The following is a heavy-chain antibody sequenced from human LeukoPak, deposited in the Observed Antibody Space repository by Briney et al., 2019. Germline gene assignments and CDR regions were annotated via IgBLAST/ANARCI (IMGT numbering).Heavy chain of an antibody. D-gene: IGHD2-15*01. J-gene: IGHJ4*02. CDR1: GFTFSSYA. V-gene: IGHV3-23*01. Sequence: GGSLRLSCAASGFTFSSYAMSWVRQAPGKGLEWVSGISGSGGSTNYADSVKGRFTISRDSSKNTLYLQMNSLRAEDTAVYYCAKDLRDIVVGFPVIVYWGQGTLVTVSS. CDR3: AKDLRDIVVGFPVIVY. CDR2: ISGSGGST.